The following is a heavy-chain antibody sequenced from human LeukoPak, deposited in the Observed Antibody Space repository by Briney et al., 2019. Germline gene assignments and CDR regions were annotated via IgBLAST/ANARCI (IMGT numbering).Heavy chain of an antibody. CDR2: ISAYDGNT. Sequence: EASVKVSCKASGGTFSSYAISWVRQAPGQGLEWVGWISAYDGNTNYAQRFQGRVTMTTDTSTTTAYMELRSLRSDDTAVYYCARDKVIASAGTPNWFDPWGQGTLVIVSS. D-gene: IGHD6-13*01. J-gene: IGHJ5*02. V-gene: IGHV1-18*01. CDR1: GGTFSSYA. CDR3: ARDKVIASAGTPNWFDP.